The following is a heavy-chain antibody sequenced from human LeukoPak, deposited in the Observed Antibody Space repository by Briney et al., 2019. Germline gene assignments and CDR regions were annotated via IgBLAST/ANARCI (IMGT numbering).Heavy chain of an antibody. V-gene: IGHV4-61*02. D-gene: IGHD4-17*01. CDR3: ARGYGD. J-gene: IGHJ4*02. CDR1: GGSISSGSYY. CDR2: IYTSGST. Sequence: SETLSLTCTVSGGSISSGSYYWSWIRQPAGKGLEWIGRIYTSGSTNHNPSLKSRVTISVDTSKNQFSLKLSSVTAADTAVYYCARGYGDWGQGTLVTVSS.